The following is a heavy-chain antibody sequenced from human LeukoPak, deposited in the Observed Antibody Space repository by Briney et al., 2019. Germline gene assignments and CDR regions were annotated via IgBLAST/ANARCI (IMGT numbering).Heavy chain of an antibody. D-gene: IGHD5-18*01. J-gene: IGHJ4*02. CDR1: GYTFTVYY. Sequence: ASVRVSCKASGYTFTVYYIHWVRQAPGQGGEWMGWINPKSGGTNYAQKFQGRVTMTRDTSITTVYMELSGLTSDDTAVYYCARFLNGYGYLYWGQGTQVTASS. CDR2: INPKSGGT. V-gene: IGHV1-2*02. CDR3: ARFLNGYGYLY.